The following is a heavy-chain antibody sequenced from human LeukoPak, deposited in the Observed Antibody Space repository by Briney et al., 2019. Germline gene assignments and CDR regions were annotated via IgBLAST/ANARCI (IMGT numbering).Heavy chain of an antibody. CDR1: GFTFSSYS. CDR2: ISSSSSYI. CDR3: ARDGTWTYYYDSSGAADAFDI. Sequence: PGGSLRLSCAASGFTFSSYSMNWVRQAPGKGLDWVSSISSSSSYIYYADSVKGRFTISRDNAKNSLYLQMNSLRAEDTAVYYCARDGTWTYYYDSSGAADAFDIWGQGTMVTVPS. V-gene: IGHV3-21*01. J-gene: IGHJ3*02. D-gene: IGHD3-22*01.